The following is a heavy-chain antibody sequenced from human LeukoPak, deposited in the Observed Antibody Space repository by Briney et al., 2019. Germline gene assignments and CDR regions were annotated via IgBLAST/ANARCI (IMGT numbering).Heavy chain of an antibody. Sequence: GASVTVSCKTSGYMVSDYYMHWVRQAPGQGLEWMGWLRGDTGDTDGPQKFKGRVTMTRDTATNTAYMQLSRLTYDDTAIYFCARVRDNACDYWGQGTLVTVSS. CDR1: GYMVSDYY. V-gene: IGHV1-2*02. CDR3: ARVRDNACDY. CDR2: LRGDTGDT. D-gene: IGHD1-1*01. J-gene: IGHJ4*02.